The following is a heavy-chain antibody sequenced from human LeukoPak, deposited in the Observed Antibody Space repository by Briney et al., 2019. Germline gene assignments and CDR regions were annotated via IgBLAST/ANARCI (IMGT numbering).Heavy chain of an antibody. CDR3: ARDDRGGSGSYYCAFDI. Sequence: GGSLRLSCAASGFTVSSNYMSWVRQAPGKGLEWVSVINSGGNTYYADSVKGRFTISRDNSKNTLYLQRNSLRAEDTAVYYCARDDRGGSGSYYCAFDIWGQGTMVTVSS. D-gene: IGHD3-10*01. CDR1: GFTVSSNY. CDR2: INSGGNT. V-gene: IGHV3-66*02. J-gene: IGHJ3*02.